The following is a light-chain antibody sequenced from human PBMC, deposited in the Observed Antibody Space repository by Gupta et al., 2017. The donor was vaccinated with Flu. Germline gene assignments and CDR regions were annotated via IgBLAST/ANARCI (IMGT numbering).Light chain of an antibody. CDR2: WAS. CDR1: QSVLYSSNNKNY. J-gene: IGKJ5*01. CDR3: QQYYSTPSIT. Sequence: DIVMTQSPDSLPVSLGERATINSKSSQSVLYSSNNKNYLAWYHQKPGQPPKQLIYWASTRESGVPDRFRGSGSGADFTLTISSLQAEDVAVYYCQQYYSTPSITFGQGTRLEIK. V-gene: IGKV4-1*01.